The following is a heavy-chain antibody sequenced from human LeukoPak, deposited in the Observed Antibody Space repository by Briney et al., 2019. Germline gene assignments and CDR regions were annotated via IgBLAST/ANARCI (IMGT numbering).Heavy chain of an antibody. J-gene: IGHJ3*02. V-gene: IGHV3-64*01. CDR3: ARGEIPGASDI. Sequence: GGSLRLSCAASGFTFSSYAMHWVRQAPGKGLEYVSAISSNGGSTYYANSVKGRFTISRDNSKNTLYLQMGSLRAEDMAVYYCARGEIPGASDIWGQGTMVTVSS. CDR2: ISSNGGST. CDR1: GFTFSSYA. D-gene: IGHD5-24*01.